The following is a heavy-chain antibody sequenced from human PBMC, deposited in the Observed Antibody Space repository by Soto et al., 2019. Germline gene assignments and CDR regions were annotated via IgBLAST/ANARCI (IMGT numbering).Heavy chain of an antibody. D-gene: IGHD4-17*01. CDR1: GFTDYY. Sequence: ASVKVSCKASGFTDYYIHWVRQAPGQGLEWMGWVNPSSGGTNYAQKFQGRVAMTRDTFISTAYMELSRLQSDDTAVYYCAREGSADYGSYGVDVWGQGTTVTVSS. CDR2: VNPSSGGT. J-gene: IGHJ6*02. V-gene: IGHV1-2*02. CDR3: AREGSADYGSYGVDV.